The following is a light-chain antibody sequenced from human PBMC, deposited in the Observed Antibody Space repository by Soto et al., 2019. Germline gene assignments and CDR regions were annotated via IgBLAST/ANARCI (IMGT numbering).Light chain of an antibody. Sequence: QPVLTQPPSASASLGASVTLTCTLSSGYSNYKVDWYQQRPGKGPRFVMRVGTGGIVGSKGDGIPDRFSVLGSGLNRYLTIKNIQEEDESDYHCGADHGSGSLWVFGGGTQLTVL. J-gene: IGLJ3*02. CDR1: SGYSNYK. CDR3: GADHGSGSLWV. V-gene: IGLV9-49*01. CDR2: VGTGGIVG.